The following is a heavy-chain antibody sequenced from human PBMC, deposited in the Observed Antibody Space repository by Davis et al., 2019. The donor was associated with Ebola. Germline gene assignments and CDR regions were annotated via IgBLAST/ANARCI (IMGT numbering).Heavy chain of an antibody. CDR3: AKDTSSIWFDV. D-gene: IGHD6-13*01. V-gene: IGHV3-23*01. CDR2: LGTSADT. Sequence: GGSLRLSCAASGFVFRNYVMSWVRQAPGKGLEWVSTLGTSADTYYADSVKGRFTISRDNSKNTLYLQMNGLRVEDTAIYYCAKDTSSIWFDVWGQGTMVTVSS. J-gene: IGHJ3*01. CDR1: GFVFRNYV.